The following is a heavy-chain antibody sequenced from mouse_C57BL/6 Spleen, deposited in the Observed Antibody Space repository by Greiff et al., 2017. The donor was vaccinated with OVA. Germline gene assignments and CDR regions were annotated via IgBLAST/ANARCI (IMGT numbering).Heavy chain of an antibody. V-gene: IGHV1-53*01. J-gene: IGHJ4*01. CDR3: AGTYGGRGRDYAMDD. Sequence: QVQLQQPGTELVKPGASVKLSCKASGYTFTSYWMHWVKQRPGQGLEWIGNINPSNGGTNYNEQFKSKATLTVDKSSSTAYMQLSSLTSGDSAVYYCAGTYGGRGRDYAMDDWGQGTSVTVSS. D-gene: IGHD1-1*01. CDR2: INPSNGGT. CDR1: GYTFTSYW.